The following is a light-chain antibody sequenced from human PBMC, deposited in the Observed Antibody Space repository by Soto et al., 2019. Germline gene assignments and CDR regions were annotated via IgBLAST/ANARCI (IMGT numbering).Light chain of an antibody. CDR3: QQTFGMPFT. V-gene: IGKV1-39*01. Sequence: DIQMTQSPLSLSASVGDRVTITCRASQIINSHLNWYQQKPGKAPDLLIYSASSLQSGVPSRFSGSGSGTDFSLTISRLQPEDFATYFCQQTFGMPFTFGQGTNLEIK. CDR2: SAS. J-gene: IGKJ2*01. CDR1: QIINSH.